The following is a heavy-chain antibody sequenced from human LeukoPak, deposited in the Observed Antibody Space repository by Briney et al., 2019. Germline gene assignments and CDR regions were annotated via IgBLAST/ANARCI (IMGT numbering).Heavy chain of an antibody. V-gene: IGHV3-30-3*01. CDR3: ARDWASYDILTGYYPGDALDY. D-gene: IGHD3-9*01. J-gene: IGHJ4*02. CDR2: ISYDGSNK. Sequence: GGSLRLSCAASGFTFSSYAMHWVRQAPGKGLEWVAVISYDGSNKDYADSVKGRFTISRDNSKNTLYLQMNSLRAEDTAVYYCARDWASYDILTGYYPGDALDYWGQGTLVTVSS. CDR1: GFTFSSYA.